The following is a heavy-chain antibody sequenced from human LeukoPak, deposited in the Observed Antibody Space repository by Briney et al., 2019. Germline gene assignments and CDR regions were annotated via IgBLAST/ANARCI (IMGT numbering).Heavy chain of an antibody. CDR3: ARGQMGHSYGLGY. Sequence: ASVKVSCKASGGILNKHDISWVRQAPGQGLEWMGIINPSGGSTSYAQKFQGRVTMTRDTSTSTVYMELSSLRSEDTAVYYCARGQMGHSYGLGYWGQGTLVTVSS. V-gene: IGHV1-46*02. D-gene: IGHD5-18*01. J-gene: IGHJ4*02. CDR1: GGILNKHD. CDR2: INPSGGST.